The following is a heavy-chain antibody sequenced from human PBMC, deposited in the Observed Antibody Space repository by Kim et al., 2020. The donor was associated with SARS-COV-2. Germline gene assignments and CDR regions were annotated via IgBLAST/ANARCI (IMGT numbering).Heavy chain of an antibody. D-gene: IGHD2-15*01. CDR3: TTDFVVVTLFDY. J-gene: IGHJ4*02. CDR2: FKSKTDGGTT. Sequence: GGSLRLSCAASGFTFSNAWMSWARQAPGKGLEGVGRFKSKTDGGTTDYAAPVKGRFTISRDDSKNTLYLQMNSLKTEDTAVYYCTTDFVVVTLFDYWGQGTLVTVSS. CDR1: GFTFSNAW. V-gene: IGHV3-15*01.